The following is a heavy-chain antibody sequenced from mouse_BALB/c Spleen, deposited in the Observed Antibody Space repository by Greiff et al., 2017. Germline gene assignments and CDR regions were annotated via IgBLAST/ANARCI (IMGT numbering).Heavy chain of an antibody. D-gene: IGHD1-1*01. Sequence: EVQLQESGGGLVQPGGSRKLSCAASGFTFSSFGMHWVRQAPEKGLEWVAYISSGSSTIYYADTVKGRFTISRDNPKNTLFLQMTSLRSEDTAMYYCARRGTTVVRAMDYWGQGTSVTVSS. V-gene: IGHV5-17*02. J-gene: IGHJ4*01. CDR1: GFTFSSFG. CDR3: ARRGTTVVRAMDY. CDR2: ISSGSSTI.